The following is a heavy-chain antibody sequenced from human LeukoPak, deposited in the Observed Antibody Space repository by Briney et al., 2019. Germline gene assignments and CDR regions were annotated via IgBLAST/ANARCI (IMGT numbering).Heavy chain of an antibody. CDR2: INHSGST. Sequence: SEILSLTCAVYGGSFSGYYWSWIRQPPGEGLEWIGEINHSGSTNYIPSLKSRVTISVDTSKNQFSLKLSSVTAADTAVYYCARRYCSSTSCYVRRENAFDIWGQGTMVTVSS. CDR1: GGSFSGYY. J-gene: IGHJ3*02. CDR3: ARRYCSSTSCYVRRENAFDI. D-gene: IGHD2-2*01. V-gene: IGHV4-34*01.